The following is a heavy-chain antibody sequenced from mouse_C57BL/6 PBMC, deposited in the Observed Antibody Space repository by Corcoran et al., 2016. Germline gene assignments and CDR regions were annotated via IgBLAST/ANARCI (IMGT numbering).Heavy chain of an antibody. CDR1: GFTLSTSGMG. D-gene: IGHD1-1*01. CDR3: ARMITTVGDWYFDV. CDR2: IYWDDDK. V-gene: IGHV8-12*01. Sequence: QVTLKESGPGILQSSQTLSLTCSFSGFTLSTSGMGVSWLRQPSGKGLEWLAHIYWDDDKRYNPSLKSRLTISKDTSRNQVFLKITSVDTADTATYYCARMITTVGDWYFDVWGTGTTVTVSS. J-gene: IGHJ1*03.